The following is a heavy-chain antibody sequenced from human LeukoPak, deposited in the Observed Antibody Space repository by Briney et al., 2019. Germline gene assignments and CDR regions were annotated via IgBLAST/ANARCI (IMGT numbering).Heavy chain of an antibody. D-gene: IGHD3-10*01. CDR2: IYYSGST. V-gene: IGHV4-59*01. CDR3: ARVERITMVRGVEFNWFDP. J-gene: IGHJ5*02. CDR1: GGSISSYY. Sequence: SENLSLTCTVSGGSISSYYWSWIRQPPGKGLEWIGYIYYSGSTNYNPSLKSRVTISVDTSKNQFSLKLSSVTAADTAVYYCARVERITMVRGVEFNWFDPWGQGTLVTVTS.